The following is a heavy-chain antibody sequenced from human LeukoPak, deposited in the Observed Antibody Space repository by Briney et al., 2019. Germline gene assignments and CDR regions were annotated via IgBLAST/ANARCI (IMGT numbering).Heavy chain of an antibody. Sequence: GSLRLSCAASGFTFDDYGMSWVRQPPGKGLEWIGEIYRSGSTNYNPSLKSRVTISVDKSKNQFSLKLSSVTAADTAMYYCARYRGASGYHFDYWGQGTLVTVSS. J-gene: IGHJ4*02. D-gene: IGHD5-12*01. CDR1: GFTFDDYG. V-gene: IGHV4-4*02. CDR3: ARYRGASGYHFDY. CDR2: IYRSGST.